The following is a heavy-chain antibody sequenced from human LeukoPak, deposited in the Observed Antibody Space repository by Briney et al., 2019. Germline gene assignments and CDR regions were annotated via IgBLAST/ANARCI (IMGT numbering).Heavy chain of an antibody. J-gene: IGHJ5*02. CDR1: GGSFSGYY. D-gene: IGHD6-13*01. Sequence: SETLSLTCAVYGGSFSGYYWSWIRQPLGKGLEWIGEINHSGSTNYNPSLKSRVTISVDTSKNQFSLKLSSVTAADTAVYYCARGVAAAGTIWFDPWGQGTLVTVSS. CDR3: ARGVAAAGTIWFDP. V-gene: IGHV4-34*01. CDR2: INHSGST.